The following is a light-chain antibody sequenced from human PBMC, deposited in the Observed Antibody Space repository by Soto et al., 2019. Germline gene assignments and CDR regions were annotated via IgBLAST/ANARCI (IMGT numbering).Light chain of an antibody. CDR3: QQRSDWFT. CDR2: DAS. J-gene: IGKJ5*01. Sequence: EIVSSQSPPTLSFSSGERATLSCRASQSVSNFLAWYQQKPGQAPRLLIYDASNRATGIPVRFSGSGSGTDFTLTISSLEPEDFGLYYCQQRSDWFTFGQGTRLEIK. CDR1: QSVSNF. V-gene: IGKV3-11*01.